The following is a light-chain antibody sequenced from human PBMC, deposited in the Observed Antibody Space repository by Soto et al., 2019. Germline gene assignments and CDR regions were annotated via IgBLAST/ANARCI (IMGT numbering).Light chain of an antibody. CDR1: SSVVGGYDS. CDR3: SSYAGSNSYV. CDR2: EVS. J-gene: IGLJ1*01. Sequence: QSVLTQPPSASGSPGQSVTISCTGTSSVVGGYDSVSWYQQHPGKAPKLMIYEVSKRPSGVPDRFSGSKSGNTASLTVSGLQAEDEADYYCSSYAGSNSYVFGTGTKVTVL. V-gene: IGLV2-8*01.